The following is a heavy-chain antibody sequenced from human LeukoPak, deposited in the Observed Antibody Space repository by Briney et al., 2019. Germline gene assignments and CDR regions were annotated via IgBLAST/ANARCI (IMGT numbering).Heavy chain of an antibody. J-gene: IGHJ3*02. V-gene: IGHV3-30*18. Sequence: GGSLRLSCAASGFTFSSYGMHWVRQAPGKGLEWVAVISYDGSNKYYADSVKGRFTISRDNSKNTLYLQMSSLRAEDTAVYYCAKDLYAFDIWGQGTMVTVSS. CDR2: ISYDGSNK. CDR3: AKDLYAFDI. CDR1: GFTFSSYG.